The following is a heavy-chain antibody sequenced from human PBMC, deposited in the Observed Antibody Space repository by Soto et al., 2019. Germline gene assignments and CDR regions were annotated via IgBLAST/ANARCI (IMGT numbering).Heavy chain of an antibody. V-gene: IGHV1-46*01. Sequence: XSVKGSCKASGYSLTTNHMHWVRQAPGQGLEWMGIVNPSLGRTNYAQKFQDRVAMTWDTSTSTFYMELSSLRSDDTAVYYCARAPYSSTSFFFDYWGQGTLVTVSS. CDR1: GYSLTTNH. J-gene: IGHJ4*02. CDR3: ARAPYSSTSFFFDY. D-gene: IGHD6-6*01. CDR2: VNPSLGRT.